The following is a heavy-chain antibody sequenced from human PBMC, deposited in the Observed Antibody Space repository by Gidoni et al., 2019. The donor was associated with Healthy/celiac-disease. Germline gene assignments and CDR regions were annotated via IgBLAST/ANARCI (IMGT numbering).Heavy chain of an antibody. J-gene: IGHJ4*02. CDR1: GFPFSSYG. D-gene: IGHD3-22*01. Sequence: QVQLVESGGGVVQPGRSLRLSCAASGFPFSSYGMHWVRQAPGKGLEWVAVIWYDGSNKYYADSVKGRFTISRDNSKNTLYLQMNSLRAEDTAVYYCARDGADYYDSSGYPDYWGQGTLVTVSS. V-gene: IGHV3-33*01. CDR3: ARDGADYYDSSGYPDY. CDR2: IWYDGSNK.